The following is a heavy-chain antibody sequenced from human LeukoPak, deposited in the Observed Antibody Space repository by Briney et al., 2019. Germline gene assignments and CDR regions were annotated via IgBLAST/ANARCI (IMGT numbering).Heavy chain of an antibody. CDR3: ARGNNWRRAVSYYYYGMDV. V-gene: IGHV4-34*01. CDR2: INHSGST. J-gene: IGHJ6*02. D-gene: IGHD1-1*01. Sequence: PSETLSLTCAVYVGSFSTYYWSCIRQPPGKGLEWIGEINHSGSTNYNTSLKSPVTISLGTSKDQSSLKLRSVTSADTAAYYCARGNNWRRAVSYYYYGMDVWGQGTTVTVSS. CDR1: VGSFSTYY.